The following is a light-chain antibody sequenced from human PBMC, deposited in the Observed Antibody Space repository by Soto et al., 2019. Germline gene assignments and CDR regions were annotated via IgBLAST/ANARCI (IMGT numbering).Light chain of an antibody. V-gene: IGKV3-20*01. CDR2: AAS. CDR3: QQYDASKT. J-gene: IGKJ1*01. Sequence: EIVLTQSPGTLSLSPGERATLSCRASQTLNRNYLAWYQQRPGQAPRLLIYAASSRATGIPDRFSGSGSGTDFTLTISRLEPEDFAVCYCQQYDASKTFGQGTRVE. CDR1: QTLNRNY.